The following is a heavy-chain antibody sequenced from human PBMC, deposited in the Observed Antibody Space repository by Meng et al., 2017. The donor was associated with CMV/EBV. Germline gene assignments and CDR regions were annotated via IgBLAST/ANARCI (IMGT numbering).Heavy chain of an antibody. D-gene: IGHD4-23*01. CDR2: IIPIFGTA. Sequence: QVQLVQSGAEVKKPGSSVKVPCKASGGTFSSYAISWVRQAPGQGLEWMGGIIPIFGTANYAQKFQGRVTITADESTSTAYMELSSLRSEDTAVYYCVRAGDYGGRGYFDYWGQGTLVTVSS. J-gene: IGHJ4*02. CDR1: GGTFSSYA. CDR3: VRAGDYGGRGYFDY. V-gene: IGHV1-69*12.